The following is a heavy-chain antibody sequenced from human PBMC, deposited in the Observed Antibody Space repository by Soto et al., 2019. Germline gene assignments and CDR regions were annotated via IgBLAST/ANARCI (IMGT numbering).Heavy chain of an antibody. D-gene: IGHD3-10*01. CDR3: AGERSVVRGCLDS. V-gene: IGHV1-46*01. J-gene: IGHJ4*02. CDR2: INPNGGST. CDR1: GYTFTSYY. Sequence: QVQLVQSGAEVKKPGASVKVSCKASGYTFTSYYMHWVRQAPGQGLEWMGIINPNGGSTSYAQKCEGRVTMTRDTSTGTVYLELGSLRSEDTAVDDCAGERSVVRGCLDSWGQGTLVTVSS.